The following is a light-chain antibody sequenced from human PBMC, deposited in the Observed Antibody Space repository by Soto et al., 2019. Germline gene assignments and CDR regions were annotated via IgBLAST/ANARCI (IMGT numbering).Light chain of an antibody. CDR1: QSVSSSY. CDR2: GTS. CDR3: QQYGNSRWT. Sequence: ESVLTQSPDTLSLSPGERATLSCRASQSVSSSYLAWYQQTPGQAPRLLIYGTSNRATGIPDRFSGSGSGTDFTLTISRLEPEDFAVYYCQQYGNSRWTFGQGTRWIS. V-gene: IGKV3-20*01. J-gene: IGKJ1*01.